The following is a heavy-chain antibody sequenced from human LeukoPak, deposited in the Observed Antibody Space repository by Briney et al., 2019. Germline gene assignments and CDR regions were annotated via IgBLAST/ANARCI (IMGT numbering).Heavy chain of an antibody. V-gene: IGHV4-61*02. J-gene: IGHJ4*02. CDR2: IYTSGST. Sequence: PSETLSLTCTVSGGSISSGSYYWSWIRQPAGKGLEWIGRIYTSGSTNYNPSLKSRVTISVDTSKNQFSLKLSSVTAADTAVYSCARHRAGYCSSTSCRYGAVFDYWGQGTLVTVSS. D-gene: IGHD2-2*01. CDR3: ARHRAGYCSSTSCRYGAVFDY. CDR1: GGSISSGSYY.